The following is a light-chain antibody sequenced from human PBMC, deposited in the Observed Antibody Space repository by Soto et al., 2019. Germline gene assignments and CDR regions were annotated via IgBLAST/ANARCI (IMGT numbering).Light chain of an antibody. CDR3: QSYDSSLSGYVV. V-gene: IGLV1-40*01. Sequence: QSVLTQPPSVSGAPGQRVTISCTVSSSNIGAGYDVHWYQQLPGTAPKLLIYGNSNRPSGVPDRFSGSKSGTSASLAITGLQAEDEADYDCQSYDSSLSGYVVFGGGTKVTVL. CDR2: GNS. CDR1: SSNIGAGYD. J-gene: IGLJ2*01.